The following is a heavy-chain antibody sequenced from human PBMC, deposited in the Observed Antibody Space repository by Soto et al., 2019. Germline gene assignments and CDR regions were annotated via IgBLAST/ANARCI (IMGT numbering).Heavy chain of an antibody. V-gene: IGHV4-39*01. CDR2: IYYSGST. CDR3: ARRERAAGTDWWFDP. J-gene: IGHJ5*02. Sequence: QLQLQESGPGLVKPSETLSLTCTVSGGSISSSSFHWGWIRQPPGKGLGWIGRIYYSGSTYYSPSLKSRVTIAVDTSKNQFSRKLSSVTAADTAVYDCARRERAAGTDWWFDPWGQGTLVTVSS. D-gene: IGHD6-13*01. CDR1: GGSISSSSFH.